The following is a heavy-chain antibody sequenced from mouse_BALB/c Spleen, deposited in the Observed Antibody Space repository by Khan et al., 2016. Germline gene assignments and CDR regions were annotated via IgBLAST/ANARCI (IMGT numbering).Heavy chain of an antibody. V-gene: IGHV3-6*02. CDR3: ARVGVPLYFDV. CDR2: ISYDGSN. J-gene: IGHJ1*01. CDR1: GYSITSGYY. Sequence: EVQLQESGPGLVKPSQSLSLTCSVTGYSITSGYYWNWIRQFPGNKLEWMGYISYDGSNNYNPSLKNRISITRDTSKNQFFLKLNSVTTEDTATYYCARVGVPLYFDVWGAGTTVTVSS.